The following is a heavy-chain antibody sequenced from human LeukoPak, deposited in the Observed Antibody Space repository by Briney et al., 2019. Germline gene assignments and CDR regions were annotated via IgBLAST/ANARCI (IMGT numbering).Heavy chain of an antibody. CDR1: GFTFSNYW. J-gene: IGHJ6*03. V-gene: IGHV3-7*01. CDR3: ARDLSDWNPFHYYYYYYYMDV. D-gene: IGHD1-1*01. Sequence: GGSLRLTCAASGFTFSNYWMSWVCQAPGKGLEWVSNIKQDGSEKNYVDSVKGRFTISRDNAKNSLYLQMNSLRAEDTAVYYCARDLSDWNPFHYYYYYYYMDVWGKGTTVTVSS. CDR2: IKQDGSEK.